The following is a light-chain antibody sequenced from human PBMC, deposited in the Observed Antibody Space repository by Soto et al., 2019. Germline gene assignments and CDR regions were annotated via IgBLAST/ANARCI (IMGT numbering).Light chain of an antibody. CDR3: AAWDGALSLPDVV. Sequence: QSVLTQPPSASGTPGQRVTISCSGSSSNIGSNTVYWYQQLPGTAPKLLIYTNNQRPSGVPDRFSGSKSGTSASLAISGRRSQDEDEYYCAAWDGALSLPDVVFGGGTKLTVL. CDR1: SSNIGSNT. CDR2: TNN. V-gene: IGLV1-47*01. J-gene: IGLJ2*01.